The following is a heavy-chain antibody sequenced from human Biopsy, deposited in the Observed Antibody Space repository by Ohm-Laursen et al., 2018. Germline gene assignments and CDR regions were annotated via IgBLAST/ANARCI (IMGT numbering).Heavy chain of an antibody. CDR2: ISGGGRT. CDR1: GFTFSRYA. Sequence: SLRLSCTAFGFTFSRYAMSWARQAPGKGLEWVSAISGGGRTYYADSVKGRFTISRDNSKNTLFLQLSSLRAEDTAVYHCAKGRDLNLLAWFDPWGQGTLVTVSS. J-gene: IGHJ5*01. CDR3: AKGRDLNLLAWFDP. V-gene: IGHV3-23*01. D-gene: IGHD2-8*02.